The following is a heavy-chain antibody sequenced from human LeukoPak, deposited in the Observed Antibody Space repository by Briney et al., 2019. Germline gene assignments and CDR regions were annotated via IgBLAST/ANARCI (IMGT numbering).Heavy chain of an antibody. CDR1: GFTVSSNY. Sequence: GGSLRLSCAASGFTVSSNYMSWVRQAPGKGLERVSVIYSGGSTYYADSVKGRFTISRDNSKNTLYLQMNSLRAEDTAVYYCATTTVTNEGDYWGQGTLVTVSS. J-gene: IGHJ4*02. D-gene: IGHD4-17*01. V-gene: IGHV3-53*01. CDR3: ATTTVTNEGDY. CDR2: IYSGGST.